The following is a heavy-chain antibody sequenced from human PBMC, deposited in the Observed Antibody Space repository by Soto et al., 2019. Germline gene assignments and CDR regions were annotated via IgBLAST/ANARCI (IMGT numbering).Heavy chain of an antibody. CDR3: AKGNSWSPALVLDI. J-gene: IGHJ3*02. CDR2: ISGSGANT. CDR1: GFTFSSYA. V-gene: IGHV3-23*01. Sequence: GGSLRLSCAASGFTFSSYAINWVRQAPGKGLEWVSTISGSGANTYYADSVKGRFTISRDNSQNTLYLQMNSLRAEDTAVYYCAKGNSWSPALVLDIWGQGTMVTVSS. D-gene: IGHD1-7*01.